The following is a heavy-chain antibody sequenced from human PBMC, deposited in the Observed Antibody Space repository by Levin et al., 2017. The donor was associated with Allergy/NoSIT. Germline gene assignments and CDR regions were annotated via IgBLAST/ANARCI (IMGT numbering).Heavy chain of an antibody. CDR3: ARASIHTRIMITFGGVAFDY. J-gene: IGHJ4*02. Sequence: SETLSLTCAVSGGSISSGGYSWSWIRQPPGKGLEWIGYIYHSGSTYYNPSLKSRVTISVDRSKNQFSLKLSSVTAADTAVYYCARASIHTRIMITFGGVAFDYWGQGTLVTVSS. D-gene: IGHD3-16*01. CDR1: GGSISSGGYS. V-gene: IGHV4-30-2*01. CDR2: IYHSGST.